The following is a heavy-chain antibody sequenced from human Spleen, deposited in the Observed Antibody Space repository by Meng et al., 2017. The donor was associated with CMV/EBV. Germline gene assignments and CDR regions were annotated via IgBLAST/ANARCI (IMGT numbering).Heavy chain of an antibody. CDR2: IYYSGST. Sequence: ESLKISCAASGFTFSSYSMNWVRQAPGKGLEWIGYIYYSGSTNYNPSLKSRVTISVDTSKNQFSLKLSSVTAADTAVYYCARLREGVAVGGWGQGTLVTVSS. V-gene: IGHV4-59*12. D-gene: IGHD6-19*01. CDR3: ARLREGVAVGG. J-gene: IGHJ4*02. CDR1: GFTFSSYS.